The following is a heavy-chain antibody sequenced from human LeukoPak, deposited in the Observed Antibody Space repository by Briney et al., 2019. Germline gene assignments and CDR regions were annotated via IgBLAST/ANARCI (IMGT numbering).Heavy chain of an antibody. D-gene: IGHD6-19*01. CDR2: ISSSSSYI. CDR1: GFTFSSYS. CDR3: AKDNRRHYTSGPNPDSLH. V-gene: IGHV3-21*04. J-gene: IGHJ4*02. Sequence: GGSLRLSCAASGFTFSSYSMNWVRQAPGKGLEWVSSISSSSSYIYYADSVKGRFTISRDNAKNSLYLQMDSLRVEDTAFYYCAKDNRRHYTSGPNPDSLHWGQGALVTVSS.